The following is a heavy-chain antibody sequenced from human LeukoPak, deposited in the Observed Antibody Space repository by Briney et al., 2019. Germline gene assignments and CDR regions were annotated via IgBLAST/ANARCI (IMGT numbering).Heavy chain of an antibody. CDR1: GGSISSSSYS. J-gene: IGHJ6*02. CDR2: IYYSGST. V-gene: IGHV4-39*01. CDR3: ARHEGPYYDFWSGYWGSGSDHYYYYGMDV. Sequence: PSETLSLTCTVSGGSISSSSYSWGWIRQPPGKGLEWIGSIYYSGSTYYNPSLKSRVTISVDTSKNQFSLKLSSVTAADTAVYYCARHEGPYYDFWSGYWGSGSDHYYYYGMDVWGQGTTVTVSS. D-gene: IGHD3-3*01.